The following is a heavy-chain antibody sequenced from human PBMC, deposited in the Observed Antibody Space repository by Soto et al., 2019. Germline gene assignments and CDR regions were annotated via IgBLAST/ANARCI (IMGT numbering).Heavy chain of an antibody. Sequence: QVQLQESGPGLVKPSQTLSLTCTVSGGSISSGDYYWSWIRQPPGKGLEWIGYIYYSGSTYYNPSLKSRVTISVDTSKNQFSLKLSSVTVADTAVYYCARALITMVRGGEDAFDIWGQGTMVTVSS. J-gene: IGHJ3*02. D-gene: IGHD3-10*01. CDR1: GGSISSGDYY. CDR2: IYYSGST. V-gene: IGHV4-30-4*01. CDR3: ARALITMVRGGEDAFDI.